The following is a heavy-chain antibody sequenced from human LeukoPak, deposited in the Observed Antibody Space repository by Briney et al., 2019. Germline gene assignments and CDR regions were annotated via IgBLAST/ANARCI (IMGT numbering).Heavy chain of an antibody. V-gene: IGHV4-31*03. CDR2: IYYGESP. CDR3: ARHSGYDRYFDL. D-gene: IGHD5-12*01. CDR1: GGSISSGGFY. Sequence: PSETLSLTCSVSGGSISSGGFYWSWLRQTPGKALEWIGNIYYGESPHSNPSLKSRVTISVDTSKNHVSLNLTSVTAADTAVYYCARHSGYDRYFDLWGQGTRVTVSS. J-gene: IGHJ4*02.